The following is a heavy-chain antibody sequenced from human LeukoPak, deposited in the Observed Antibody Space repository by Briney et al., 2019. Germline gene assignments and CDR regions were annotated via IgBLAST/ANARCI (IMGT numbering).Heavy chain of an antibody. CDR2: IKQDGSEK. V-gene: IGHV3-7*01. Sequence: PGGSLRLSXAASGFTFSSYWMSWVRQAPGKGLEWVANIKQDGSEKYYVDSVKGRFTISRDNAKNSLYLQMNSLRAEDTAVYYCAREYDSSGYYYANWGQGTLVTVSS. J-gene: IGHJ4*02. D-gene: IGHD3-22*01. CDR3: AREYDSSGYYYAN. CDR1: GFTFSSYW.